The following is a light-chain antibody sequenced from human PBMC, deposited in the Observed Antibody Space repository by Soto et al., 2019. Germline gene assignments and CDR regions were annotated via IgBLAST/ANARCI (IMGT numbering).Light chain of an antibody. J-gene: IGKJ2*03. CDR2: SAS. Sequence: DIQMTQSPSSVSASIGDTVTITFRASQDINVYLNWYQQKPGEVPKLLIYSASTLHSGVPSRFTGSGSETDFTLIIRSLQPEDFATYYCQHGYVAPYSFGQGTKV. V-gene: IGKV1-39*01. CDR3: QHGYVAPYS. CDR1: QDINVY.